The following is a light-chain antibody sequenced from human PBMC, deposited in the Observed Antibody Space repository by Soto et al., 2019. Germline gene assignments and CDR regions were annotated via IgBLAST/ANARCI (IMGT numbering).Light chain of an antibody. Sequence: EIVMTQSPATLSVSPGERATLSCRASQSVSSSYLAWYQQKPGQAPRLLIYGAASRATGIPDRISGRGSGTDFTLTISSLEPEDFAVYYCQQRSNWPPTWTFGQGTKVDIK. V-gene: IGKV3D-20*02. CDR1: QSVSSSY. J-gene: IGKJ1*01. CDR2: GAA. CDR3: QQRSNWPPTWT.